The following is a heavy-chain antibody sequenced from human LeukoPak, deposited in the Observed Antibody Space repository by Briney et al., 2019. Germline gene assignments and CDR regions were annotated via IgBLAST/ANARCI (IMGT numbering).Heavy chain of an antibody. J-gene: IGHJ6*02. V-gene: IGHV3-7*03. Sequence: SGGSLRLSCAASGFTLSSYWMTWVRQAPGKGLEWVGNIKQDGSEKYYVESVKGRFTISRDNAKNSLFLQMNSLRAEDTAVYYCTRDGSGSSDFWSGVDVWGRGTTVTVSS. CDR1: GFTLSSYW. CDR2: IKQDGSEK. CDR3: TRDGSGSSDFWSGVDV. D-gene: IGHD3-3*01.